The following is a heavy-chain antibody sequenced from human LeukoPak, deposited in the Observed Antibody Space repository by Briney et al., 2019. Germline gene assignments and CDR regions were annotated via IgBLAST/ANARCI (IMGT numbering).Heavy chain of an antibody. CDR1: GFTFHSYA. CDR2: INANSGTT. Sequence: GGSLRLSCTSSGFTFHSYAMSWVRQAPGKGLEWVSTINANSGTTSYAASVRGRFTISRDNSKNTLYLQLSTLRADDTATYYCAKPISGGLAVTADWFHPWGQGTLVVVSS. J-gene: IGHJ5*01. D-gene: IGHD6-19*01. CDR3: AKPISGGLAVTADWFHP. V-gene: IGHV3-23*01.